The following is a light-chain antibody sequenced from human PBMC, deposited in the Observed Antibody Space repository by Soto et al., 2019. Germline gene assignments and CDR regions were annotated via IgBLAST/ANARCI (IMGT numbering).Light chain of an antibody. CDR1: QSISSY. V-gene: IGKV1-39*01. J-gene: IGKJ4*01. CDR3: QHYGSPLT. Sequence: DIQMTQSPSSLSASVGARVTITCRASQSISSYLNWYQQKPGKAPKLLIYAASSLQSGVPSRFSGSGSGTDFTLTISRLEPEDFAVYYCQHYGSPLTFGGGTKVDIK. CDR2: AAS.